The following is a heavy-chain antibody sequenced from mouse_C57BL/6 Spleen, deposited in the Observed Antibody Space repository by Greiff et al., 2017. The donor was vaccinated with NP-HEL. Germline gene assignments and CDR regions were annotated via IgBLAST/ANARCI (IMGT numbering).Heavy chain of an antibody. D-gene: IGHD3-2*02. Sequence: VQLQESGPGLVQPSQSLSITCTVSGFSLTSYGVHWVRQSPGKGLEWLGVIWSGGSTDYNAAFISRLSISKDNSKSQVFFKMNSLQADDTAIYYCARKGRLGYWYFDVWGTGTTVTVSS. CDR2: IWSGGST. CDR3: ARKGRLGYWYFDV. CDR1: GFSLTSYG. J-gene: IGHJ1*03. V-gene: IGHV2-2*01.